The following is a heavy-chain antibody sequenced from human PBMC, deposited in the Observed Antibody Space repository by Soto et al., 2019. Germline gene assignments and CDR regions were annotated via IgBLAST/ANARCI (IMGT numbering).Heavy chain of an antibody. CDR3: ARDLGVAGIAAAGTWAADDYYYGMDV. V-gene: IGHV3-30-3*01. CDR2: ISYDGSNK. Sequence: GGSLRLSCAASGFTFSSYAMHWVRQAPGKGLEWVAVISYDGSNKYYADSVKGRFTISRDNSKNTLYLQMNSLRAEDTAVYYCARDLGVAGIAAAGTWAADDYYYGMDVWGQGTTVTVSS. CDR1: GFTFSSYA. J-gene: IGHJ6*02. D-gene: IGHD6-13*01.